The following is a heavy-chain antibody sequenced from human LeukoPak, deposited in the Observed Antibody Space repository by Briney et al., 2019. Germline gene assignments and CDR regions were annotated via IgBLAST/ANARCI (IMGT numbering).Heavy chain of an antibody. CDR1: GFTFSSYW. J-gene: IGHJ4*02. CDR3: VRGHTYIIY. Sequence: GGSPRLSCAASGFTFSSYWMTWVRQAPGTGLEWVANIREDGGEKNYVDSVKGRFTISRDNAKNSLYLQMNSLRGEDTAVYYCVRGHTYIIYWGQGTLVTVSS. D-gene: IGHD2-2*02. V-gene: IGHV3-7*04. CDR2: IREDGGEK.